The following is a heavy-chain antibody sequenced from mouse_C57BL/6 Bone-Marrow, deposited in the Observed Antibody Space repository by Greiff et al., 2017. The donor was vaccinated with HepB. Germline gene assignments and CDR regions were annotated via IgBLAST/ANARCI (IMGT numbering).Heavy chain of an antibody. J-gene: IGHJ1*03. D-gene: IGHD2-5*01. V-gene: IGHV3-8*01. Sequence: EVKLLESGPGLAKPSQTLSLTCSATGYSITSDYWNWVRKFPGNKLEYMGYISYSGSTYYNPSLKSRISITRDTSKTQYYLQLNSVTTEDTATYYCARKDYSNYFWYFDVWGTGTTVTVSS. CDR3: ARKDYSNYFWYFDV. CDR2: ISYSGST. CDR1: GYSITSDY.